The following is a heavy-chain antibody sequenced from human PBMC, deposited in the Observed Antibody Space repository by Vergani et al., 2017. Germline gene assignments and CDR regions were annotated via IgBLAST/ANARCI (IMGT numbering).Heavy chain of an antibody. CDR1: GFTFSSYS. D-gene: IGHD2-2*02. CDR3: AREGCSSTSCYSIAVGVHAFDI. J-gene: IGHJ3*02. CDR2: ISSSSSTI. Sequence: EVQLVESGGGLVQPGGSLRLSCAASGFTFSSYSMNWVRQAPGKGLEWVSYISSSSSTIYYADSVKGRFTISRDNAKNSLYLQMNSLRAEDTAVYYCAREGCSSTSCYSIAVGVHAFDIWGQGTMVTVSS. V-gene: IGHV3-48*01.